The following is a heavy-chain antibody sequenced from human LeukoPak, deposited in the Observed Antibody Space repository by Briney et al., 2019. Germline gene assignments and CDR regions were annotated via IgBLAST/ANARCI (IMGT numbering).Heavy chain of an antibody. CDR2: ISSSSSAV. CDR3: VRGQTNLDNWFDP. CDR1: GFTFSTYS. D-gene: IGHD2-8*01. Sequence: GGSLRLSCAASGFTFSTYSMNWVRQAPGKGLEWISYISSSSSAVYYADSVKGRFTISRDNAKNSLSLQMTSLRVDDSAVYYCVRGQTNLDNWFDPWGQGTLVIVSS. V-gene: IGHV3-48*01. J-gene: IGHJ5*02.